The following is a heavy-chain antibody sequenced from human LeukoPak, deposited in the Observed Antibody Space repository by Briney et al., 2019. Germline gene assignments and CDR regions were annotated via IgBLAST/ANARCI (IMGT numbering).Heavy chain of an antibody. CDR2: INFSGST. Sequence: SETLSLTCTVSGGSISSSSYYWGWIRQPPGKGLEYIRSINFSGSTYYKPSLKSRVTMSVDTSKNQFSLKVNSVTAADTAVYYCARETQVCDYAGPPNLDYWGQGTLVTVSS. J-gene: IGHJ4*02. CDR3: ARETQVCDYAGPPNLDY. CDR1: GGSISSSSYY. V-gene: IGHV4-39*07. D-gene: IGHD2-2*01.